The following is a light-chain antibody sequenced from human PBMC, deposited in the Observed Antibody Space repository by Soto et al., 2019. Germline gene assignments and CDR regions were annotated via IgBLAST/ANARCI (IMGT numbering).Light chain of an antibody. CDR3: QQYNSWPVT. V-gene: IGKV3-15*01. CDR2: EAS. Sequence: RVLTQSPATLSVSPGERVVLTCRATQTVTNNLAWYQQKPGQAPRLLIYEASIRPTGIPARFSGSGSGTEFTLTISSLQSEDSVLYYCQQYNSWPVTFGGGTKVEIK. J-gene: IGKJ4*01. CDR1: QTVTNN.